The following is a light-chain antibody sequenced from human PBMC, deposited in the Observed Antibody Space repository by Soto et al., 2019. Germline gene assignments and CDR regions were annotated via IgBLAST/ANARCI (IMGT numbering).Light chain of an antibody. J-gene: IGKJ4*01. CDR2: DAS. CDR1: ESVSTN. CDR3: QQFSSYPLT. V-gene: IGKV3-20*01. Sequence: EIEMTQSPATLSLAPGERVTLSCRASESVSTNLAWYQQKAGQAPRLLIYDASSRATGIPDRFSGGGSGTDFTLTISRLEPEDFAVYYCQQFSSYPLTFGGGTKVDI.